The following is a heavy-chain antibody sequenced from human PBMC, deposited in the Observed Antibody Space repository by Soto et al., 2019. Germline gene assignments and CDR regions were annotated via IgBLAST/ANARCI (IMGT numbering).Heavy chain of an antibody. CDR3: ARDMYDSGPNTFDI. CDR2: IFHSGNS. CDR1: GGTIRSGAYH. J-gene: IGHJ3*02. D-gene: IGHD3-22*01. Sequence: SEKLSLTYTVSGGTIRSGAYHWNWIRQPPGKGLEWIGFIFHSGNSYYNPSLRNRVTISVDTSRNQFSLKLSSVTAADTAVYFCARDMYDSGPNTFDIWGQGTMVT. V-gene: IGHV4-31*03.